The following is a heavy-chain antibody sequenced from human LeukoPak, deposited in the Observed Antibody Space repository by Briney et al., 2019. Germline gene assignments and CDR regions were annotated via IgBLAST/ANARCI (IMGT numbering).Heavy chain of an antibody. J-gene: IGHJ6*02. Sequence: GGSLRLSCAASGFTFSSYSMNWVRQAPGKGLEWVSSISSSSSYIYYADSVKGRFTISRDNAKNSLYLQMNSLRAEDTAVYYCARDYCSSTSCPTDDYYYYYGMDVWGQGTTVTVFS. CDR1: GFTFSSYS. V-gene: IGHV3-21*01. CDR2: ISSSSSYI. CDR3: ARDYCSSTSCPTDDYYYYYGMDV. D-gene: IGHD2-2*01.